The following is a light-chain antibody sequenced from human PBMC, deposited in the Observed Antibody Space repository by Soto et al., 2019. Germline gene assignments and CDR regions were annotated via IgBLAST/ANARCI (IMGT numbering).Light chain of an antibody. CDR3: QQYDSSPIT. CDR1: QSVSSSY. J-gene: IGKJ5*01. V-gene: IGKV3-20*01. CDR2: GAS. Sequence: EIVLTQSPGTLSLSPGERATLSCRASQSVSSSYLAWYQQKPGQAPSLLIYGASRRATGLPDRFSGSGSGTDFTLNISRLEPEDFAVYYCQQYDSSPITFGQGTRLEIK.